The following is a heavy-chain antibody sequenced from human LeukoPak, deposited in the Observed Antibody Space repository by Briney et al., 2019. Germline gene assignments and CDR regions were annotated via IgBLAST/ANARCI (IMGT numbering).Heavy chain of an antibody. CDR3: TTLNFPFERAFDY. V-gene: IGHV3-15*01. CDR1: GFTFSNAW. Sequence: GGSLRLSCAASGFTFSNAWMSWVRQAPGKGLEWVGCIKSKTDGGTTGYAAPVKGRVTISRDDSKNTLYLQMNSLKTEDTAVYYCTTLNFPFERAFDYWGQGTLVTVSS. J-gene: IGHJ4*02. CDR2: IKSKTDGGTT.